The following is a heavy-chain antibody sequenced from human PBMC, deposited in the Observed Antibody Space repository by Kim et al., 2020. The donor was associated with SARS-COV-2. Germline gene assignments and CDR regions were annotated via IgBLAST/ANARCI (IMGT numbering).Heavy chain of an antibody. CDR2: IYTSGST. CDR1: GGSISSGSYY. V-gene: IGHV4-61*02. Sequence: TLSLTCTVSGGSISSGSYYWSWIRQPAGKGLEWIGRIYTSGSTNYNPSLKSRVTISVDTSKNQFSLKLSSVTAADTAVYYCARDVTGGGAGTSSDMSWFAPWGQGTLVTVSS. CDR3: ARDVTGGGAGTSSDMSWFAP. D-gene: IGHD6-19*01. J-gene: IGHJ5*02.